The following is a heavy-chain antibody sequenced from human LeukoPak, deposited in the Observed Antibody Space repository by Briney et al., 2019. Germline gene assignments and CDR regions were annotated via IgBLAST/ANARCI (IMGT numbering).Heavy chain of an antibody. Sequence: FETLSLTCPGSGYPLSSGYFWGLIREPPGKGLGWIGSIYHSGSTYYNPSLKSRVTISVDTSKNQFSLKLSSVTAADTAVYYCARGSSSSFGYFDYWGQGTLVTVSS. CDR2: IYHSGST. V-gene: IGHV4-38-2*02. J-gene: IGHJ4*02. CDR3: ARGSSSSFGYFDY. D-gene: IGHD6-6*01. CDR1: GYPLSSGYF.